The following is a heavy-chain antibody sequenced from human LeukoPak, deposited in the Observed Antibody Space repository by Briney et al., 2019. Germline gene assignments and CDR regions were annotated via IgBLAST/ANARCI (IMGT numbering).Heavy chain of an antibody. CDR1: GYSFTNYW. CDR3: ARRIAAAGSIGTQYFDY. V-gene: IGHV5-51*01. Sequence: GESLKISCKGSGYSFTNYWIGWVRQMPGKGLEWMGTIYPGDSDTKYSPSFQGQVTISADKSISTAYLQWSSLKASDTAMYYCARRIAAAGSIGTQYFDYWGQGTLVTVSS. D-gene: IGHD6-13*01. J-gene: IGHJ4*02. CDR2: IYPGDSDT.